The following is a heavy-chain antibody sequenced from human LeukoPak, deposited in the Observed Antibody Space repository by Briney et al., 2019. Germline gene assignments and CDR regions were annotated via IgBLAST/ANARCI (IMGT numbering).Heavy chain of an antibody. D-gene: IGHD6-13*01. CDR3: ASYHSSPLLHY. V-gene: IGHV3-11*01. CDR2: ISSSGSTI. CDR1: GFTFSYYF. Sequence: GGSLRLSCAASGFTFSYYFMSWIRQAPGKGLEGVSYISSSGSTIYYADSVKGRFTISRDNAKNSLYLQMNSLRAEDTAVYYCASYHSSPLLHYWGQGTLVTVSS. J-gene: IGHJ4*02.